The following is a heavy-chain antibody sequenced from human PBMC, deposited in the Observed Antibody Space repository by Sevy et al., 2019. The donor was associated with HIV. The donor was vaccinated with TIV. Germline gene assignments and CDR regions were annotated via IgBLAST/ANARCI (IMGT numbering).Heavy chain of an antibody. J-gene: IGHJ5*02. D-gene: IGHD4-17*01. CDR1: GGSISSGSYY. CDR3: ARDRHYGDYRWFDP. Sequence: SETLSLTCTVSGGSISSGSYYWSWIRQPAGKGLEWIGRIYTSGSTNYNPSLKSRVTMSVDTSKNQFSLKLSSVTAADTAVYYCARDRHYGDYRWFDPWGQGTLVTVSS. V-gene: IGHV4-61*02. CDR2: IYTSGST.